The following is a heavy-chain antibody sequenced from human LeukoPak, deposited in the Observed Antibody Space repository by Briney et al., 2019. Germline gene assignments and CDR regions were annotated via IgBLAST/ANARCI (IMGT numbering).Heavy chain of an antibody. V-gene: IGHV3-13*01. Sequence: GGSLRLSCAASGFTFSSYDMHWVRQATGKGLEWVSAIGTAGYTYYPGSVKGRFTISRENAKHSLYLQMNSLRAGDTAVYYCAANPGWYGGNPLDWYFDLWGRGTLVTVSS. CDR2: IGTAGYT. D-gene: IGHD4-23*01. CDR3: AANPGWYGGNPLDWYFDL. J-gene: IGHJ2*01. CDR1: GFTFSSYD.